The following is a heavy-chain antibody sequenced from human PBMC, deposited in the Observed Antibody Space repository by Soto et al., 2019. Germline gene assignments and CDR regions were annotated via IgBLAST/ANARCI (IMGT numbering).Heavy chain of an antibody. CDR3: AKLEGEAGWPYYYYYGMDV. CDR2: ISGSGGST. Sequence: GGSLRLSCAASGFTFSSYAMSWVRQAPGKGLEWVSAISGSGGSTYYADSVKGRFTISRDNSKNTLYLQMNSLRAEDTAVYYCAKLEGEAGWPYYYYYGMDVWGQGTTVTVSS. V-gene: IGHV3-23*01. CDR1: GFTFSSYA. J-gene: IGHJ6*02. D-gene: IGHD6-19*01.